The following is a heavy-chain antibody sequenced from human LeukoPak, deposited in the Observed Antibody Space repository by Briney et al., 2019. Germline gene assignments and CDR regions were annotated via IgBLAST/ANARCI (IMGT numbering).Heavy chain of an antibody. CDR1: GFTFSSYA. Sequence: GGSLRLSCAASGFTFSSYAMSWVRQAPGKGLEWVSAINGSGGRIYYADSVKGRFTISRDNSKSTLYLQMNSLRAEDTAVYYCAKWGCSGVKCYPFAYWGQGTLVTVSS. CDR3: AKWGCSGVKCYPFAY. J-gene: IGHJ4*02. CDR2: INGSGGRI. V-gene: IGHV3-23*01. D-gene: IGHD2-15*01.